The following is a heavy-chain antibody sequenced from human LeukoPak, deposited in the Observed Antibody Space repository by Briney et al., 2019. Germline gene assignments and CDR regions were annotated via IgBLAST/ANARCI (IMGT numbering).Heavy chain of an antibody. CDR3: ASRLGTTKNFDY. CDR1: GFTFSSYV. D-gene: IGHD1-1*01. Sequence: GGSLRLSCAASGFTFSSYVMSWVRQAPGKGLEWVSIISVSGGTTYYADSVKGRFTISRDNSKNTLYLQMNSLRAEDTAVYYCASRLGTTKNFDYWGQGTLVTVSS. CDR2: ISVSGGTT. J-gene: IGHJ4*02. V-gene: IGHV3-23*01.